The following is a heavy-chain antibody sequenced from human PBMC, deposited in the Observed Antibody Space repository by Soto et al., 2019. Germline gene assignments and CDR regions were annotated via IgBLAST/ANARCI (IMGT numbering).Heavy chain of an antibody. CDR2: VSSDGRKT. D-gene: IGHD6-19*01. CDR1: GFTFSTYA. Sequence: QVQLVESGGGVVQPGRTLRLSCVVSGFTFSTYAMHWVRQAPGKGLEWVAVVSSDGRKTFYADSVKGRFTISRDNSNNTVSLHMNSLRGEDTAVYYCARDSIAVASISIFEVAGWFDPWGQGTLVTVSS. CDR3: ARDSIAVASISIFEVAGWFDP. V-gene: IGHV3-30*04. J-gene: IGHJ5*02.